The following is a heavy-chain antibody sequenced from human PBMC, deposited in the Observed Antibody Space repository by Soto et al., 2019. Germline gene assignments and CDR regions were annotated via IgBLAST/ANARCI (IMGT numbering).Heavy chain of an antibody. CDR3: ARDMDGGSYYPFDY. Sequence: GASVKVSCKASGYIFTNYMINWVRQAPGQGLEWMGWISPYNANTNYAHNLQDRVTMTTDTSTSTAYLEVRSLRSDDTAVYYCARDMDGGSYYPFDYWGQGTLVTVSS. CDR1: GYIFTNYM. V-gene: IGHV1-18*04. D-gene: IGHD1-26*01. CDR2: ISPYNANT. J-gene: IGHJ4*02.